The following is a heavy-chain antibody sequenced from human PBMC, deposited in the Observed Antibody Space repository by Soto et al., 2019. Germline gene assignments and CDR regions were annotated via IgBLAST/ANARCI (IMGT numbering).Heavy chain of an antibody. Sequence: SETLSLTCTVSGGSISSYYWSWIRQPPGKGLEWIGYIYYSGSTNYNPSLKSRVTISVDTSKNQFSLKLSSVTAADTAVYYCARGGIAAADPPDYWGQGTLVTVS. J-gene: IGHJ4*02. CDR3: ARGGIAAADPPDY. D-gene: IGHD6-13*01. CDR2: IYYSGST. V-gene: IGHV4-59*12. CDR1: GGSISSYY.